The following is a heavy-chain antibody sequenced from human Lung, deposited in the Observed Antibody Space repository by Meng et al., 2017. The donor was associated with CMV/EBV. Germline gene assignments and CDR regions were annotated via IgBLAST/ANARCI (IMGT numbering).Heavy chain of an antibody. V-gene: IGHV3-30*04. D-gene: IGHD3-10*01. CDR3: ARDPHFGALDY. CDR1: GFTFSSYA. Sequence: GESLKISCAASGFTFSSYAMHWVRQAPGKGLEWVAVISYDGSNKYYADSVKGRFTISRDNAKNSVYLQMNTLRVEDTAVYYCARDPHFGALDYWGQGTLVTVSS. CDR2: ISYDGSNK. J-gene: IGHJ4*02.